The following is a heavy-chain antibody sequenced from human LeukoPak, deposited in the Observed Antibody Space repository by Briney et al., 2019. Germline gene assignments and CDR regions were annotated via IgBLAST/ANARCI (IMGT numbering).Heavy chain of an antibody. CDR3: VRGPRRLYYDFWSGYSAYYFDY. CDR1: GYTFTSYD. Sequence: ASVKVSCKASGYTFTSYDINWVRQAPGQGLEWMGWMNPNSGNTGYAQKFQGRVTITRNTSISTAYMELSSLRSEDTAVYYCVRGPRRLYYDFWSGYSAYYFDYWGQGTLVTVSS. J-gene: IGHJ4*02. V-gene: IGHV1-8*03. D-gene: IGHD3-3*01. CDR2: MNPNSGNT.